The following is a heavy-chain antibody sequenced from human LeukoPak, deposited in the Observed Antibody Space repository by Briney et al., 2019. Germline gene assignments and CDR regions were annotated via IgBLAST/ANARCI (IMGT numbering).Heavy chain of an antibody. J-gene: IGHJ6*03. D-gene: IGHD3-16*01. CDR1: GFTFSSYW. Sequence: GGSLRLSCAASGFTFSSYWMSWVRQAPGKGLEWVANIKQDGSEKYYVDSVKGRFTILRDNAKNSLYLQMSSLRVEDTAVYYCARIGGGFYNYYMDVWGKGTTVTVSS. V-gene: IGHV3-7*01. CDR3: ARIGGGFYNYYMDV. CDR2: IKQDGSEK.